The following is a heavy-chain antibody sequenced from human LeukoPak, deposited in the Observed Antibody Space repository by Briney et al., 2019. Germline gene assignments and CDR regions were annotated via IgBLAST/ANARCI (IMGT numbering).Heavy chain of an antibody. CDR3: ARVGPAPRDGYKIGSYYYGMDV. CDR2: INPNSGGT. D-gene: IGHD5-24*01. J-gene: IGHJ6*02. CDR1: GYTFTGYY. V-gene: IGHV1-2*02. Sequence: GASVKVSCKASGYTFTGYYMHWVRQAPGQGLEWMGWINPNSGGTNYAQKFQGRVTMTRDTSISTAYMELSRLRSDDTAVYYCARVGPAPRDGYKIGSYYYGMDVWGQGTTVTVSS.